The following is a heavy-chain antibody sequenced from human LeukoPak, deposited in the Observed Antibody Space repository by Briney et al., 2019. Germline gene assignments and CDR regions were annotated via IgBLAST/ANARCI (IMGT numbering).Heavy chain of an antibody. CDR2: ISYDGSNK. CDR3: AKFWGLRFYYYGMDV. V-gene: IGHV3-30*18. D-gene: IGHD5-12*01. Sequence: GGSLRLSCAASGFTFSSYGMHWVRQAPGKGLEWVAVISYDGSNKYYADSVKGRFTISRDNSKNTLYLQMNSLRAEDTAVYYCAKFWGLRFYYYGMDVWGQGTTVTVSS. J-gene: IGHJ6*02. CDR1: GFTFSSYG.